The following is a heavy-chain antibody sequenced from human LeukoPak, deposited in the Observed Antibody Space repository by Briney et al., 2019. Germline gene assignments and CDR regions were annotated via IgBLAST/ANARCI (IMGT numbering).Heavy chain of an antibody. J-gene: IGHJ4*02. D-gene: IGHD3-10*01. CDR2: MNPNSGST. Sequence: ASVKVSCKASGYTFTSYDINWVRQATGQGLEWMGWMNPNSGSTGYAQKFQGRVTMTRNTSISTAYMELSSLRSEDTAVYYCARAVDITMVRGVKGDYFDYWGQGTLVTVSS. V-gene: IGHV1-8*01. CDR3: ARAVDITMVRGVKGDYFDY. CDR1: GYTFTSYD.